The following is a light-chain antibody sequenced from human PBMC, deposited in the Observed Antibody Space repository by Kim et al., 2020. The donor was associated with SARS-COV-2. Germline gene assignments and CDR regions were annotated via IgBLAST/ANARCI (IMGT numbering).Light chain of an antibody. J-gene: IGLJ1*01. V-gene: IGLV3-1*01. CDR1: KLGDKY. CDR2: QDS. Sequence: SNELTQPPSVSVSPGQTASITCSGDKLGDKYACWYQQKPGQSPVLVIYQDSKRPSGIPERFSGSNSGNTATLTISGTQAMDEADYYCQAWDSSTYV. CDR3: QAWDSSTYV.